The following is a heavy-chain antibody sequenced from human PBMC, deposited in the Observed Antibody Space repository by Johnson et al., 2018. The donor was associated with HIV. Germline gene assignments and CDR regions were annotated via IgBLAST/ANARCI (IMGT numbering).Heavy chain of an antibody. Sequence: VQLVESGGGLIQPGGSLRLSCAASGFTVSSNYMSWVRQAPGKGLEWVAVIPYDGYNKYYADSVKGRFTISRDNAKNSLYLQMNSLRAEDTAVYYCARIPGSGWEHDAFDIWGQGTMVTVSS. V-gene: IGHV3-7*01. CDR2: IPYDGYNK. CDR3: ARIPGSGWEHDAFDI. CDR1: GFTVSSNY. J-gene: IGHJ3*02. D-gene: IGHD6-19*01.